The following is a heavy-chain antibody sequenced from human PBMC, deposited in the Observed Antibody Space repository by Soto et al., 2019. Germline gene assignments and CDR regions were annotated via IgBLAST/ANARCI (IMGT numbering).Heavy chain of an antibody. CDR3: AKFFGAGTTTRNWYFDL. V-gene: IGHV3-23*01. D-gene: IGHD1-7*01. CDR2: ISGSGGST. J-gene: IGHJ2*01. CDR1: GFTFSSYA. Sequence: EVQLLESGGGLVQPGGSLRLSCAASGFTFSSYAMSWVRQAPGKGLEWVSAISGSGGSTYYADSVKGRFTISRDNSKKTVYLEMNSLRAEDTAVYYCAKFFGAGTTTRNWYFDLWGRGTLVTVSS.